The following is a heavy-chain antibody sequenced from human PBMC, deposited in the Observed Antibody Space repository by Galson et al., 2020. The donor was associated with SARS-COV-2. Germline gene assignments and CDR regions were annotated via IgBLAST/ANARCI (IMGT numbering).Heavy chain of an antibody. V-gene: IGHV1-46*01. Sequence: ASVKVSCKASGYSFTSYYIHWVRQAPGQGLEGMGMIIPSGGSTNYAQKFQGRVTMTRDTSTSTVYMELSSLTSEDTAVYYCARGLRDCYSTNCYSYWGQGTLVTVSS. CDR2: IIPSGGST. CDR1: GYSFTSYY. CDR3: ARGLRDCYSTNCYSY. J-gene: IGHJ4*02. D-gene: IGHD2-2*01.